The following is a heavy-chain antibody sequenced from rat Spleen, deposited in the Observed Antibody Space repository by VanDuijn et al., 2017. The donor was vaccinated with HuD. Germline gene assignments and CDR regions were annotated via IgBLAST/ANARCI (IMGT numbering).Heavy chain of an antibody. CDR2: INSAGST. CDR3: AKTTVAYYYVMDA. V-gene: IGHV3-3*01. D-gene: IGHD1-3*01. CDR1: DYSITSRYG. Sequence: EVRLQESGPGLVKPSQSLSLTCSVTDYSITSRYGWSWIRKFPGNKLEWMGYINSAGSTNYNPSLKSRISITRDTSKNQFFLQVNSVTTEDTATYYCAKTTVAYYYVMDAWGQGASVTVSS. J-gene: IGHJ4*01.